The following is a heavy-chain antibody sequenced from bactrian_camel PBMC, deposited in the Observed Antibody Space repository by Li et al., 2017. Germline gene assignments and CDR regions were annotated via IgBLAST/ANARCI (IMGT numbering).Heavy chain of an antibody. CDR3: AQVTVGWGPTDY. J-gene: IGHJ4*01. Sequence: HVQLVESGGGSVQAGGSLRLSCAASGTSSPICMAWYRQAPGNECGMVSTISSDGSTYYGDSVKGRFTIFRDNTNVYLQMDSLKPEDTAMYYCAQVTVGWGPTDYWGQGTQVTVS. CDR2: ISSDGST. D-gene: IGHD5*01. CDR1: GTSSPIC. V-gene: IGHV3S53*01.